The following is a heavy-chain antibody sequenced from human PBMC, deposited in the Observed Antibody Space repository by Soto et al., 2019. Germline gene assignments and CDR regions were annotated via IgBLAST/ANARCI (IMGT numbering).Heavy chain of an antibody. CDR3: ALESYYDILTGYVTYYGMDV. J-gene: IGHJ6*02. V-gene: IGHV3-30*03. D-gene: IGHD3-9*01. Sequence: PXGSLRLSCLAFGVNFISYGMHWVRQAPGKGLDWVAVISYDGSNKKYADSVRGRFTISRDNSKNTLYLQIDSLRSEDTAVYYCALESYYDILTGYVTYYGMDVRGQGATVTVSS. CDR1: GVNFISYG. CDR2: ISYDGSNK.